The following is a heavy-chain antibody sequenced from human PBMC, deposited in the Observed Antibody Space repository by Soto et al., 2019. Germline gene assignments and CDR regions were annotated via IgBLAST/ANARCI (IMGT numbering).Heavy chain of an antibody. D-gene: IGHD5-12*01. V-gene: IGHV3-33*01. CDR2: IWYDGSNK. J-gene: IGHJ5*02. CDR3: ARAGGYDWDHWFDP. CDR1: GFTFSSYG. Sequence: GSLRLSCAASGFTFSSYGMHWVRQAPGKGLEWVAAIWYDGSNKYYADSVKGRFTISRDNSKNTLYLQMNSLRAEDTAVYYCARAGGYDWDHWFDPWGQGTLVTVSS.